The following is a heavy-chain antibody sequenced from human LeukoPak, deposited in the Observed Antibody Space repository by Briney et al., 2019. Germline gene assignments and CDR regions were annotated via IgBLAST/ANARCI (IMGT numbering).Heavy chain of an antibody. CDR2: IYSGGSI. CDR1: GFTVSSNY. CDR3: ASGKETSMAQGY. Sequence: TGGSLRLSCAVSGFTVSSNYMSWVRQAPGKGVEWVSVIYSGGSIYYADYVKGRFTISRDISKNTVDLQLNSLRAEDTAVYYCASGKETSMAQGYWGQGTLVTVSS. V-gene: IGHV3-53*01. J-gene: IGHJ4*02. D-gene: IGHD5-18*01.